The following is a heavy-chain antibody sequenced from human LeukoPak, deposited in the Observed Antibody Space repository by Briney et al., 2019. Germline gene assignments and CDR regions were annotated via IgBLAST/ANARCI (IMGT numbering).Heavy chain of an antibody. D-gene: IGHD2-15*01. V-gene: IGHV4-39*01. CDR3: ARVEGYCSGGSCYSLDY. Sequence: KPSETLSLTCTVSGGSISSSSYYWGWIRQPPGKGLEWIGRIYYSGSTYYNPSLKSRVTISVDTSKNQFSLKLSSVTAADTAVYYCARVEGYCSGGSCYSLDYWGQGTLVTVSS. J-gene: IGHJ4*02. CDR1: GGSISSSSYY. CDR2: IYYSGST.